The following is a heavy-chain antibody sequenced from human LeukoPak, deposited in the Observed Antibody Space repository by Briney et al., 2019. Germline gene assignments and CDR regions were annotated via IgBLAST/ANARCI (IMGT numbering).Heavy chain of an antibody. CDR2: ISGSGGST. CDR3: AKAQASGWYRFDY. Sequence: GGSLRLSCAASGFTFSSYGMSWVRQAPGKGLEWVSAISGSGGSTYYADSVKGRFTISRDNSKNTLYLQMNSLRAEDTAVYYCAKAQASGWYRFDYWGQGTLVTVSS. D-gene: IGHD6-19*01. CDR1: GFTFSSYG. V-gene: IGHV3-23*01. J-gene: IGHJ4*02.